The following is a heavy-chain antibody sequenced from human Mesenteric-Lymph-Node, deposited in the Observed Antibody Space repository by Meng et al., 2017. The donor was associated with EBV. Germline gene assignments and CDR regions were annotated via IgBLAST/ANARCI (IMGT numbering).Heavy chain of an antibody. J-gene: IGHJ5*01. CDR2: IYHSGAP. Sequence: HGSGHDRVTPSGTTSLHYTVAGYTINSTHFWSWVPHPPRKVLERIAKIYHSGAPGLNPSLQSRVTISLDKAKNQFPLHLSSVTAADTAVYFCARASQLCSSCNSARWFESWGQGILVTVSS. CDR3: ARASQLCSSCNSARWFES. V-gene: IGHV4-4*02. CDR1: GYTINSTHF. D-gene: IGHD6-13*01.